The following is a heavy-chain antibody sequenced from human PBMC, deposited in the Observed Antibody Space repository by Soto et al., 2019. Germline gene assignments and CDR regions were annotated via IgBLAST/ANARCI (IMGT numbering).Heavy chain of an antibody. D-gene: IGHD3-22*01. CDR1: GSNISTYY. V-gene: IGHV4-59*01. CDR2: IYYSGST. J-gene: IGHJ4*02. Sequence: SETLSLTCTVSGSNISTYYWSWIRQPPGKGLEWIGYIYYSGSTNYNPSLKSRVTISVDTSKNQFSLKLSSVTAADTAVYYCARSRGGYFDYWGQGTLVTVSS. CDR3: ARSRGGYFDY.